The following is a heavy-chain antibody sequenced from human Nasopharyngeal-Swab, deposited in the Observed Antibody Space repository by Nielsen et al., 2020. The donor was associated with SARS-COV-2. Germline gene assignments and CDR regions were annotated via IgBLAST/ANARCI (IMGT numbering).Heavy chain of an antibody. CDR2: IKQVGSEK. CDR3: ARDKGDGYNSDYYYMDV. V-gene: IGHV3-7*05. Sequence: GALRLSWAASGFNFSCYSMSWVRQAPGKGLEWVANIKQVGSEKYYGDSLKGRFTISRDNAKNSLYLQMNSLRAEDTAVYYCARDKGDGYNSDYYYMDVWGKGATVTVSS. J-gene: IGHJ6*03. CDR1: GFNFSCYS. D-gene: IGHD5-24*01.